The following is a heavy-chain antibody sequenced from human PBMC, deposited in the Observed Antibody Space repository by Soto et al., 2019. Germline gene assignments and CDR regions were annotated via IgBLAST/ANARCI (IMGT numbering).Heavy chain of an antibody. CDR2: VYYRGRR. Sequence: SETLSLTCTASGGSLTNSSYYWGWIRQSQGKGLEWLGRVYYRGRRYSKSSVKSRVTISVDTSKNQFSLNLNSVTAPDTAVYFCLGEPGTGLSRDYCCYWGPGALFAVSS. CDR1: GGSLTNSSYY. D-gene: IGHD2-2*01. CDR3: LGEPGTGLSRDYCCY. V-gene: IGHV4-39*01. J-gene: IGHJ4*02.